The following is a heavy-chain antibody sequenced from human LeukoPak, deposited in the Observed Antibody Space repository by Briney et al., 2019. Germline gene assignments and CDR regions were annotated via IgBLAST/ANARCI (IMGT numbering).Heavy chain of an antibody. J-gene: IGHJ5*02. CDR3: ARDKLYNWFDP. CDR1: GGSFSGYY. CDR2: IYTSGST. Sequence: PSETLSLTCAVYGGSFSGYYWSWVRQPAGKGLEWIGRIYTSGSTNYNPSLKSRVTMSVDTSKNQFSLKLSSVTAADTAVYYCARDKLYNWFDPWGQGTLVTVSS. D-gene: IGHD2-15*01. V-gene: IGHV4-4*07.